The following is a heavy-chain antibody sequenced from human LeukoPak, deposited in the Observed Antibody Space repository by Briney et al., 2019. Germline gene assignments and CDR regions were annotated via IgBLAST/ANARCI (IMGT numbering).Heavy chain of an antibody. J-gene: IGHJ4*02. D-gene: IGHD6-13*01. V-gene: IGHV1-2*02. CDR3: ARSIAAAGRRVDY. CDR1: GYTFTGYY. CDR2: INPNSGGT. Sequence: ASVKVSCKASGYTFTGYYMHWVRQAPGQGLEWMGWINPNSGGTNYAQKFQGRVAMTRDTSISTAYMELSRLRSDDTAVYYCARSIAAAGRRVDYWGQGTLVTVSS.